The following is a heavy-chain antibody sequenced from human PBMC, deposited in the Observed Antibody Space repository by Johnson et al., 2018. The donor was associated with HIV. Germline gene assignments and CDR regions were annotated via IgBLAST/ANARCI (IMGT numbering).Heavy chain of an antibody. CDR1: GFTFSSYA. Sequence: QVQLVESGGGLVQPGGSLRLSCAASGFTFSSYAMHWVRQAPGKGLEWVAVISYDGSNKYYADSVKGRFTISRDNSKNTLYLQMNSLRAEDTAVYYCARGLTGTRRDAFDIWGQGTMVTVSS. J-gene: IGHJ3*02. CDR3: ARGLTGTRRDAFDI. CDR2: ISYDGSNK. D-gene: IGHD1-7*01. V-gene: IGHV3-30-3*01.